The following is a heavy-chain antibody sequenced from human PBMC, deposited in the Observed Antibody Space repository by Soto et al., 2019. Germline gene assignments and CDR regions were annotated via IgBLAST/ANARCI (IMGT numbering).Heavy chain of an antibody. V-gene: IGHV1-69*13. CDR2: IIPVFNIT. CDR3: ARPITNYTWIQLWPTTDY. Sequence: SVKVSCKASGGTFSNYAFTWVRQAPGQGLEWMGGIIPVFNITNYAQKFQGSVTITADESTSTAYMELGSLRSEDTAVYYCARPITNYTWIQLWPTTDYWGQGTLVTVSS. D-gene: IGHD5-18*01. J-gene: IGHJ4*02. CDR1: GGTFSNYA.